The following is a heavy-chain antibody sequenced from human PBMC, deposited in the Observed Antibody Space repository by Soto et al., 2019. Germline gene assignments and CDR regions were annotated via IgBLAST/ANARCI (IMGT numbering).Heavy chain of an antibody. V-gene: IGHV3-11*01. D-gene: IGHD6-13*01. CDR3: ARDRYSSSGTVDY. CDR2: ISSSSSTI. CDR1: GFTFSDYY. Sequence: GGSLRLSCAASGFTFSDYYMSWIRQAPGKGLEWVSYISSSSSTIYYADSVKGRFTISRDNAKNSLYLQMNSLRAEDTAVYYCARDRYSSSGTVDYWGQGTLVTVSS. J-gene: IGHJ4*02.